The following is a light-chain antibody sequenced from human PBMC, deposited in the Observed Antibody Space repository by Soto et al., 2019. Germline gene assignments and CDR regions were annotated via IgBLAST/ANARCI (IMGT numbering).Light chain of an antibody. CDR3: QQRRSWQVT. V-gene: IGKV3D-11*02. CDR2: DAS. CDR1: QSINTY. Sequence: ENVLTQSPATLSLSPGEGSTLCCMSSQSINTYLAWYQQKPGQAPRLLIYDASKRATGIPARFSGSGSGTNFTLTISSLEPEDFAVYYCQQRRSWQVTFGQGTRLEIK. J-gene: IGKJ5*01.